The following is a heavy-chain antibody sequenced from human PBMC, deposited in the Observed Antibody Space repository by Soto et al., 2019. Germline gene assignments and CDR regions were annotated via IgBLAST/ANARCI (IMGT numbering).Heavy chain of an antibody. CDR3: ARDLSGWNGELY. CDR2: IIPIFGTA. D-gene: IGHD3-10*01. J-gene: IGHJ4*02. V-gene: IGHV1-69*12. CDR1: GGTFSRYA. Sequence: QVQLVQSGAEVKKPGSSVKVSCKASGGTFSRYAISWVLQAPGQGLEWMGGIIPIFGTANYAQKFQGRVTITADESTSTAYMELSSLRSEDTAVYYCARDLSGWNGELYWGQGTLVTVSS.